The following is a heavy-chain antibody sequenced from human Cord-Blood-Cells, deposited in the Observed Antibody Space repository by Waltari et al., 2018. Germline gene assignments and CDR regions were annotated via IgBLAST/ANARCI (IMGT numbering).Heavy chain of an antibody. Sequence: VQLVQPGAVVKTPGSSVQASGQASRRPVSSHAITWLRPAPGQGLEWMGGVIPIFGTANDAQKFQGRVTITADESTSTAYMELSSLRSEDTAVYYCARDPPSNSHAFDIWGQGTMVTVSS. J-gene: IGHJ3*02. CDR3: ARDPPSNSHAFDI. CDR1: RRPVSSHA. CDR2: VIPIFGTA. V-gene: IGHV1-69*01. D-gene: IGHD4-4*01.